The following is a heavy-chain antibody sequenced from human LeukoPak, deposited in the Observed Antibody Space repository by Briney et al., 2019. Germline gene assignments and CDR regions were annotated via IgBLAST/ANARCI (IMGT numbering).Heavy chain of an antibody. Sequence: GGSLRLSCAASGFTFSSYAMSWVRQAPGKGLEWVSAISGSGGSTYYADSVKGRFTISRDNSKNTLYLQMNSLRAEDTAVYYCAKDSYIMITFGGVIATNFDYWGQGTLVTVSS. J-gene: IGHJ4*02. D-gene: IGHD3-16*02. CDR2: ISGSGGST. CDR1: GFTFSSYA. CDR3: AKDSYIMITFGGVIATNFDY. V-gene: IGHV3-23*01.